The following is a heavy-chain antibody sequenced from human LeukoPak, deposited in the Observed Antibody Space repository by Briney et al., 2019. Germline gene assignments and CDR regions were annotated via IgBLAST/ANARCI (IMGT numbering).Heavy chain of an antibody. CDR3: ATGEWLVAY. CDR2: IYYSGST. D-gene: IGHD6-19*01. J-gene: IGHJ4*02. Sequence: PSETLSLTCTVSGGSINRSAYYWGWIRQPPGKGLEWIGNIYYSGSTYFNPSLKSRVTISVDTSKNQFSLRLSSVTAADTAVYYCATGEWLVAYWGQGSLVSVSS. V-gene: IGHV4-39*07. CDR1: GGSINRSAYY.